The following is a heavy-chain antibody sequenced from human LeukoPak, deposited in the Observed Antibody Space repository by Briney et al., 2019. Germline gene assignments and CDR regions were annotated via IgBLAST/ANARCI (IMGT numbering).Heavy chain of an antibody. V-gene: IGHV1-18*01. D-gene: IGHD3-22*01. CDR3: AREAGYLDYDSSGYPAFDI. J-gene: IGHJ3*02. CDR2: ISAYNGNT. Sequence: ASVKVSCKASGYTFTSYGISWVRQASGQGLEWMGWISAYNGNTNYAQKLQGRVTMTTNTSTSTAYMELRSLRSDDTVVYYCAREAGYLDYDSSGYPAFDIWGQGTMVTVSS. CDR1: GYTFTSYG.